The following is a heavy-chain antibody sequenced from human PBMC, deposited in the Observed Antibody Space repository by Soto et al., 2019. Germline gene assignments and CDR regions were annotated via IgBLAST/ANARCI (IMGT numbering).Heavy chain of an antibody. J-gene: IGHJ6*02. V-gene: IGHV1-18*01. CDR1: GYTFSTYG. Sequence: ASVKVSCKVFGYTFSTYGRSWVRQSPGQGLEWMGWVSPYNGNTYYAPGLQGRVTMTTDTSTNTAYMSLRSLRSDDTAIYYCVRGGIMEANRTYYYYGLDVWGQGTTV. CDR2: VSPYNGNT. CDR3: VRGGIMEANRTYYYYGLDV. D-gene: IGHD2-8*01.